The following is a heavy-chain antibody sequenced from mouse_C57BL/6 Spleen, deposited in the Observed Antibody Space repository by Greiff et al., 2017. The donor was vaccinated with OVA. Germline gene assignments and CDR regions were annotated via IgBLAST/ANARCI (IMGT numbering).Heavy chain of an antibody. V-gene: IGHV14-3*01. J-gene: IGHJ4*01. D-gene: IGHD2-4*01. Sequence: VQLKQSVAELVRPGASVKLSCTASGFNIKNTYMPWVKQRPEQGLEWIGRIDPANGNTKYAPKFQGKATITADTASNTAYLQLSSLTSEDTAIYYCAFYDYDGYAMDYWGQGTSVTVSS. CDR3: AFYDYDGYAMDY. CDR2: IDPANGNT. CDR1: GFNIKNTY.